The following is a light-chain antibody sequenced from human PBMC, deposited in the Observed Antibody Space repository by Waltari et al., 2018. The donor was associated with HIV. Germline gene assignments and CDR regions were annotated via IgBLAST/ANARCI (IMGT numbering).Light chain of an antibody. CDR2: KDS. Sequence: SYELTQPPSVSVSPGQTARITCSGDALANQYAYWYQRKPGQAPVLVIYKDSERSSGIPGRFSGSSSGTTVTLTISGVQAEDEADYYCQSADSSGTYLVIFGGGTKLTVL. J-gene: IGLJ2*01. CDR3: QSADSSGTYLVI. V-gene: IGLV3-25*03. CDR1: ALANQY.